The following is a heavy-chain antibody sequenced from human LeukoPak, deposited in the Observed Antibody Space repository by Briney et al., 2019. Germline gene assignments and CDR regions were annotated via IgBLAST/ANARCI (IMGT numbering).Heavy chain of an antibody. CDR2: IYYSGGT. CDR3: ARGSDFGDC. Sequence: SETLSLTCTVSGGSISGYYWTWIRQPPGKGLEWIGYIYYSGGTNYNPSLKSRVTISVDTSKNQFSLKLSSVTAADTAVYYCARGSDFGDCWGQGTLVTVSS. J-gene: IGHJ4*02. V-gene: IGHV4-59*01. D-gene: IGHD4-17*01. CDR1: GGSISGYY.